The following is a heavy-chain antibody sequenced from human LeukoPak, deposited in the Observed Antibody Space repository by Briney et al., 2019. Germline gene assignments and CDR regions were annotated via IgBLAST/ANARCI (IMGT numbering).Heavy chain of an antibody. CDR2: IYPGDSDT. J-gene: IGHJ4*02. CDR1: GYSFTSYW. CDR3: AREYYYDGSGYYGLDY. V-gene: IGHV5-51*01. D-gene: IGHD3-22*01. Sequence: GESLKISCKGSGYSFTSYWIGWVRQMPGKGLEWMGIIYPGDSDTRYSPSFQGQVTISADKSISTAYLQWSSLKASDTAMYYCAREYYYDGSGYYGLDYWGQGTLVTVSS.